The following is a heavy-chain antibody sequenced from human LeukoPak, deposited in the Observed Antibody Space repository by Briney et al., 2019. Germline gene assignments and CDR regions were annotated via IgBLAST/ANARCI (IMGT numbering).Heavy chain of an antibody. D-gene: IGHD6-6*01. CDR1: GFTFSSYA. CDR3: ARETYSSSATSYYYYYMDV. V-gene: IGHV4-39*07. J-gene: IGHJ6*03. Sequence: GSLRLSCAASGFTFSSYAMHWIRQPPGKGLEWIGSIYYSGSTYYNPSLKSRVTISVDTSKNQFSLKLSSVTAADTAVYYCARETYSSSATSYYYYYMDVWGKGTTVTVSS. CDR2: IYYSGST.